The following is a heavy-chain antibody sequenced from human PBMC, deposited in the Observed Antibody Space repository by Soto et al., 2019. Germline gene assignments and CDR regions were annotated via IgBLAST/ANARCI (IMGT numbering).Heavy chain of an antibody. V-gene: IGHV3-23*01. CDR2: IGESGTPT. CDR3: ARYIPGVRYYGMDV. CDR1: GFTFSSYA. J-gene: IGHJ6*02. D-gene: IGHD2-2*01. Sequence: GGSLRFSCAASGFTFSSYAMKWVRQAPGKGLECVSLIGESGTPTYYADSVKGRFTISRDNSGNTLFLEMYSLRAEDTAVYYCARYIPGVRYYGMDVWGQGTTVTVSS.